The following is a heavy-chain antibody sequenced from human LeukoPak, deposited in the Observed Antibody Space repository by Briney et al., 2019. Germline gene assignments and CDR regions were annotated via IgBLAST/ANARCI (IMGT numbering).Heavy chain of an antibody. CDR3: VRDQYCASSSCPGAFDL. V-gene: IGHV3-15*01. D-gene: IGHD2-2*01. Sequence: GGSLRLSCAASGVNLYYDWMSWVRQAPGKGLEWVGRIKSKTDGGTTEYAAPVKGRFTISRDDSRNTLYLQMSSLKTEDTAVYYCVRDQYCASSSCPGAFDLWGQGPVVTVSS. CDR2: IKSKTDGGTT. CDR1: GVNLYYDW. J-gene: IGHJ3*01.